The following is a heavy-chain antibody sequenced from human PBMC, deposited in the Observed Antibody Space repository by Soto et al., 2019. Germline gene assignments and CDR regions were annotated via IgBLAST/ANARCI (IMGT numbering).Heavy chain of an antibody. Sequence: GGSLRLSCAASGFNLSSSAMNWVRQAPGKGLEWLSVISYDGSKKYYADSVKGRFTIPRDDSKNTLYLQMHSLRADDTAVYYCTRDRCSGTSCYFRYWGQGTLVTVSS. CDR1: GFNLSSSA. V-gene: IGHV3-30-3*01. CDR3: TRDRCSGTSCYFRY. D-gene: IGHD2-2*01. J-gene: IGHJ4*02. CDR2: ISYDGSKK.